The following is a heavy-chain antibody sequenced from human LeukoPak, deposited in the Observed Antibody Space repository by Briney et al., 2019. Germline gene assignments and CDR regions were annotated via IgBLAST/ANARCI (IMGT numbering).Heavy chain of an antibody. D-gene: IGHD2-8*01. Sequence: NPSETLSLACSVSGVSLDEYYWYWIRQSAGKRLEWIGRIYSSGSTDYAPSLKSRVTMSIDTSKRHLSLKLSSVTAADTGFYYCARLNGDGFDIWGQGTKVTVSS. CDR2: IYSSGST. V-gene: IGHV4-4*07. J-gene: IGHJ3*02. CDR3: ARLNGDGFDI. CDR1: GVSLDEYY.